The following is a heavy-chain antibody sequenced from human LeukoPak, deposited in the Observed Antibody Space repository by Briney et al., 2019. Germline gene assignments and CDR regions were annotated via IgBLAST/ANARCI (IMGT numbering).Heavy chain of an antibody. Sequence: GGSLRLSCAASGFTFSSYAMSWVRQAPGKGLQWVSATSTSGDGTYYADSVEGRFTISRDNSKNMLYLQMNSLGAEDTAVYYCALNDILTGYLLPFNIWGQGTMVTVSS. CDR2: TSTSGDGT. CDR3: ALNDILTGYLLPFNI. D-gene: IGHD3-9*01. J-gene: IGHJ3*02. V-gene: IGHV3-23*01. CDR1: GFTFSSYA.